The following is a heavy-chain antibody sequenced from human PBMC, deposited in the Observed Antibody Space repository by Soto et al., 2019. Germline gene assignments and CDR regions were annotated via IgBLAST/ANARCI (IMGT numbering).Heavy chain of an antibody. CDR2: IYYSGST. D-gene: IGHD4-17*01. CDR3: VRTQTSVTTYYFDY. Sequence: LSLTCTVSGGSISSVDYYWSWIRQPPGKGLEWIGYIYYSGSTYYNPSLKSRLTISVDTSKNQFSLRLSSVTAADTAVYYCVRTQTSVTTYYFDYWGQGTLVTVSS. CDR1: GGSISSVDYY. V-gene: IGHV4-30-4*01. J-gene: IGHJ4*02.